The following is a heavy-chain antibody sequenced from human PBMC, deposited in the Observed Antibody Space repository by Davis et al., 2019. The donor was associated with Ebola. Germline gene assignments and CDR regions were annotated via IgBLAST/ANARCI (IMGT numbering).Heavy chain of an antibody. Sequence: SETLSLTCAVYGGSFSGYYWSWIRQPPGKGLEWIGEINHSGSSNYNPSLKSRVTISVDTSKNQFSLKLSSMTAEDTAVYYCARGQEEWLTMVYYYYGMDVWGQGTTVTVSS. CDR2: INHSGSS. V-gene: IGHV4-34*01. CDR3: ARGQEEWLTMVYYYYGMDV. J-gene: IGHJ6*02. CDR1: GGSFSGYY. D-gene: IGHD4/OR15-4a*01.